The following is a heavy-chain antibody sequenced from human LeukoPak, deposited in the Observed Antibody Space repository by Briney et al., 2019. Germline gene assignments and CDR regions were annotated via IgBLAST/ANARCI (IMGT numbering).Heavy chain of an antibody. CDR3: ARDPAGVRYAFDI. CDR1: GFIFSDYY. V-gene: IGHV3-11*04. Sequence: GGSLRLSCAASGFIFSDYYMSWIRQAPGKGLEWVSYISSSGDTRHYADSVKGRFTISRDNAKNSLYLQMNSLRAEDTAVYYCARDPAGVRYAFDIWGQGTMVTVSS. J-gene: IGHJ3*02. D-gene: IGHD3-10*01. CDR2: ISSSGDTR.